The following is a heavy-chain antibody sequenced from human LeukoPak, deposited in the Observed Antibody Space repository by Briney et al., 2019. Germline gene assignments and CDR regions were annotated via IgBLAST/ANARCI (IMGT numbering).Heavy chain of an antibody. CDR3: ARRIRGNSYGYYYYYMDV. CDR2: IYYSGNT. Sequence: SETLSLTCTVSGGSISSSSYYWGWIRQPPGKGLEWIGSIYYSGNTYYNPSLKSRVTMSIDTSKNQFSLKLSSVTAADTAVYYCARRIRGNSYGYYYYYMDVWGKGTTVTISS. CDR1: GGSISSSSYY. V-gene: IGHV4-39*07. J-gene: IGHJ6*03. D-gene: IGHD5-18*01.